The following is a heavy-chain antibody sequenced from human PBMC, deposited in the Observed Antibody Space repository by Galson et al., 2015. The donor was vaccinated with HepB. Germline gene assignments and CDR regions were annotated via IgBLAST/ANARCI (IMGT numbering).Heavy chain of an antibody. CDR3: ARESWKQRGIDY. Sequence: ETLSLTCTVSGGSISSSSYYWGWIRQPPGKGLEWIGSIYYSGSTYYNPSLKSRVTISVDTSKNQFSLKLSSVTAADTAVYYCARESWKQRGIDYWGQGTLVTVSS. D-gene: IGHD7-27*01. V-gene: IGHV4-39*07. CDR1: GGSISSSSYY. J-gene: IGHJ4*02. CDR2: IYYSGST.